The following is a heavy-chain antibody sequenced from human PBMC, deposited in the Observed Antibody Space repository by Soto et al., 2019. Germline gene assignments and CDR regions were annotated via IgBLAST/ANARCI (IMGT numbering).Heavy chain of an antibody. CDR3: AGLLITMVRGVLLPRTKYNWFDP. CDR1: GGSISSSSYY. CDR2: IYYSGST. Sequence: PSETLSLTCTVSGGSISSSSYYWGWIRQPPGKGLEWIGSIYYSGSTYYNPSLKSRVTISVDTSKNQFSLKLSSVTAADTAVYYCAGLLITMVRGVLLPRTKYNWFDPWGQGTLVTVSS. D-gene: IGHD3-10*01. J-gene: IGHJ5*02. V-gene: IGHV4-39*01.